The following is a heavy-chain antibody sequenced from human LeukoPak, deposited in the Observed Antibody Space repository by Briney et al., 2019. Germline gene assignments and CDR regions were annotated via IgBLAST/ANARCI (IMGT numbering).Heavy chain of an antibody. V-gene: IGHV3-48*03. J-gene: IGHJ4*02. CDR1: GFTFSSYE. CDR3: ARRFYASDS. D-gene: IGHD3-16*01. Sequence: GGSLRLSCVVSGFTFSSYEMNWVRQAPGKGLEWVSYISVGGSTIYYADSVKGRFTISRDNAKNSLYLQMNSLRAEDTAVYYCARRFYASDSWGQGTLVTVSS. CDR2: ISVGGSTI.